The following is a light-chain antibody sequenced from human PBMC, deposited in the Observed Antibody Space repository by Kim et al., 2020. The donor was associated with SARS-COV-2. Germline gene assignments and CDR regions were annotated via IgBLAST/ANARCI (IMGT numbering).Light chain of an antibody. J-gene: IGLJ2*01. V-gene: IGLV2-11*01. CDR1: SRDVSAYTS. Sequence: QSVTIACTGTSRDVSAYTSGYCVQQHPGQAPKIMCYDVSRRPSGVPDRFSGSKSGNTASLTISGLQAEDEADYYCCSYAGSYTLVFGGGTQLTVL. CDR2: DVS. CDR3: CSYAGSYTLV.